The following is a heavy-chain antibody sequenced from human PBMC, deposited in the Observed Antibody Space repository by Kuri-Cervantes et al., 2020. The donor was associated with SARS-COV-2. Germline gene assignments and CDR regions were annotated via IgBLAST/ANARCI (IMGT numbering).Heavy chain of an antibody. V-gene: IGHV1-24*01. CDR3: ATRLLFRGSSELGGDAFDI. D-gene: IGHD2-21*01. Sequence: ASVKVSCKVSGYTLTELSMHWVRQAPGKGLEWMGGFDPEDGETIYAQKFQGRVTMTEDTSTDTAYIELSSLRSEDTAVYYCATRLLFRGSSELGGDAFDIWGQGTMVTVSS. J-gene: IGHJ3*02. CDR2: FDPEDGET. CDR1: GYTLTELS.